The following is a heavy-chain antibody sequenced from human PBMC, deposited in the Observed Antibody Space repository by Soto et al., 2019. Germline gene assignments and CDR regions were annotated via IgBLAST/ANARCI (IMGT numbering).Heavy chain of an antibody. D-gene: IGHD3-10*01. CDR2: INHSGST. CDR3: ARGHGGSGSYYNGGYNWFDP. V-gene: IGHV4-34*01. Sequence: PSENLSLTCAVYGGSFSGYYWSWIRQPPGKGLEWIGEINHSGSTNYNPSLKSRVTISVDTSKNQFSLKLSSVTAADTAVYYCARGHGGSGSYYNGGYNWFDPWGQGTLVTVSS. CDR1: GGSFSGYY. J-gene: IGHJ5*02.